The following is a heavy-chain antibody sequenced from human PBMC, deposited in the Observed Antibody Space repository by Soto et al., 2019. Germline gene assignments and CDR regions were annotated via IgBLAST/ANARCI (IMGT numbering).Heavy chain of an antibody. V-gene: IGHV3-30-3*01. D-gene: IGHD6-13*01. Sequence: QVQLVESGGGVVQPGRSLRLSCAASGFTFSSYAMHWVRQAPGKGLEWVAGISYDGSNKFYADSVNGRFTISRDNSKNTLYLQMNSLRADDTAMYYCARSPGYSSSWSDYWGQGTLVTVSS. CDR1: GFTFSSYA. J-gene: IGHJ4*02. CDR3: ARSPGYSSSWSDY. CDR2: ISYDGSNK.